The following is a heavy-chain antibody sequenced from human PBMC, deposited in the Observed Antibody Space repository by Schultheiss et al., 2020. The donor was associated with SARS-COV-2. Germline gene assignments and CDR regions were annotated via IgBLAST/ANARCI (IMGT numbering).Heavy chain of an antibody. J-gene: IGHJ2*01. CDR3: ARYCSSTSCNYWYFDL. V-gene: IGHV3-23*01. CDR2: IRRSDTHT. D-gene: IGHD2-2*01. Sequence: GGSLRLSCAVSGFTFSSYAMSWVRQAPGKGLEWVSSIRRSDTHTYYADSVKGRFTIYRDNSKNTLYLQMNSLRAEDTAVYYCARYCSSTSCNYWYFDLWGRGTLVTVSS. CDR1: GFTFSSYA.